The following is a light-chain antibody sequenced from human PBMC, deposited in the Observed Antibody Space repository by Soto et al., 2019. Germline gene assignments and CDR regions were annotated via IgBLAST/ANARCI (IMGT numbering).Light chain of an antibody. V-gene: IGLV2-14*03. CDR2: DVN. CDR1: RSDIGAYNF. Sequence: QAVVTQPASVSGSPGQSITISCTGTRSDIGAYNFVSWYQQHPGEAPKLILYDVNVRPSGVSNRFSGSKSGNTASLTISGLQAEDEADYYCTSWTTSTTMIFGGGTKVTVL. J-gene: IGLJ2*01. CDR3: TSWTTSTTMI.